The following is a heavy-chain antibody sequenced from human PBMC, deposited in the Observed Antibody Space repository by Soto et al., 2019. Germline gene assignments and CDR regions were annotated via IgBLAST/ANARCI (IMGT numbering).Heavy chain of an antibody. CDR2: INHSGST. Sequence: SETLSLTCAVYGGSFSGYYWSWIRQPPGKGLEWIGEINHSGSTNYNPSLKSRVTISVDTSKNQFSLKLSSVTAADTAVYYCAREPSGSYSPFDYWGQGTLVTVSS. J-gene: IGHJ4*02. CDR1: GGSFSGYY. D-gene: IGHD1-26*01. CDR3: AREPSGSYSPFDY. V-gene: IGHV4-34*01.